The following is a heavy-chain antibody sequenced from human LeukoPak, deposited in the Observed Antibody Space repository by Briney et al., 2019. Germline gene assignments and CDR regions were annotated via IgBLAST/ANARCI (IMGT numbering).Heavy chain of an antibody. CDR2: IYTSGST. CDR3: ARLYGNYQNYFDY. J-gene: IGHJ4*02. CDR1: RGSISDYY. V-gene: IGHV4-4*07. D-gene: IGHD1-7*01. Sequence: SETLSLTCTVSRGSISDYYWSWIRQPAGKGLEWIGRIYTSGSTNYNPSLKSRVTMSVDTSKNQFSLKLRSVTAADTAVYYCARLYGNYQNYFDYWGQGTLVTVSS.